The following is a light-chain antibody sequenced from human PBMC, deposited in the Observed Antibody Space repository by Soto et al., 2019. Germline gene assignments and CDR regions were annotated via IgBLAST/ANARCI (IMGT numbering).Light chain of an antibody. Sequence: DIQMTQSPSSVSASVGDRVTITCRASQDISSWLAWYQQKPGEAPKLLIYAASSLQHGVPSRFSGSGSGTDFTLTISSLQPEDFASYYCQQASSFPLAFGGGTKVEIK. CDR2: AAS. J-gene: IGKJ4*01. V-gene: IGKV1-12*01. CDR1: QDISSW. CDR3: QQASSFPLA.